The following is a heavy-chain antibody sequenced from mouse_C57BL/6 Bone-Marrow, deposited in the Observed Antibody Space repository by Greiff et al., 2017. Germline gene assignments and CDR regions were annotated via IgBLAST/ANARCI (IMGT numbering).Heavy chain of an antibody. CDR1: GFNIKNTY. Sequence: VQLQQSVAELVRPGASVKLSCTASGFNIKNTYMQWVKQRPEQGLEWIGRIDPANGNTKYAPKFQGKATITADTSSNTAYLQLSSLTAEDTAIYYCARGDYWGQGTTLTVSS. CDR3: ARGDY. V-gene: IGHV14-3*01. J-gene: IGHJ2*01. CDR2: IDPANGNT.